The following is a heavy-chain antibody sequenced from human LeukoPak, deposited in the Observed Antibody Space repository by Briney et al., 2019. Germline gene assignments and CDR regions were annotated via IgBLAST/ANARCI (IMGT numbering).Heavy chain of an antibody. V-gene: IGHV4-39*01. Sequence: SETLSLTCPVSGGSISSNNYYWGWIRQPPEKGLEWIGTVYYSGSTYYNPSLKSRVTISVDTSKNQFSLRLSSVTAADTAVYYCARHYYYDTSYFDCWGQGTLVTVSS. D-gene: IGHD3-22*01. CDR3: ARHYYYDTSYFDC. J-gene: IGHJ4*02. CDR1: GGSISSNNYY. CDR2: VYYSGST.